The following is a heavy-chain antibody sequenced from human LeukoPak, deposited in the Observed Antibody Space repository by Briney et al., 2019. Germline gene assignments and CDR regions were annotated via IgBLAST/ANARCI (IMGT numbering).Heavy chain of an antibody. CDR2: ISTNSGST. V-gene: IGHV1-2*02. CDR1: GYTFTAYY. Sequence: VASVKVSCKASGYTFTAYYLHWVRQAPGQGLEWMGWISTNSGSTNFAQKFKGRVTMTRDTSIATAYMDLTTLRSDDTAVYYCAREWNKYGSGSYFKLWGQGTLVTVSS. D-gene: IGHD3-10*01. CDR3: AREWNKYGSGSYFKL. J-gene: IGHJ4*02.